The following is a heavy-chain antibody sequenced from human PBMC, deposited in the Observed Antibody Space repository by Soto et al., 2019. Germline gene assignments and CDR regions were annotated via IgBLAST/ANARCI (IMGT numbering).Heavy chain of an antibody. CDR3: ARSGDYYGMDL. J-gene: IGHJ6*02. CDR2: FYYSGST. D-gene: IGHD2-8*02. CDR1: GGSISSSSYY. Sequence: PSETLSLTCTVSGGSISSSSYYWGWIRQPPGKELEWIGSFYYSGSTYYHPSLNSRVTITVDTSKNQFTLKLTSVTAADTAVEYCARSGDYYGMDLWGQGTTVTVSS. V-gene: IGHV4-39*01.